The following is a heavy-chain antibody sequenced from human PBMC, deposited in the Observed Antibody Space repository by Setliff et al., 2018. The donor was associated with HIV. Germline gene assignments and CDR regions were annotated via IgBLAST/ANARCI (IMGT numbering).Heavy chain of an antibody. Sequence: SETLSLTCIVSGGSISSGSNYWSWIRQPAGKGLEWIGHIYTSGSTNYNPSLKSRVTISVDTSKNQFYLKLSSVTAADTAVYYCARGHCSGTNCYGVDYYGMDVWGQGTTVTVSS. J-gene: IGHJ6*02. V-gene: IGHV4-61*09. CDR3: ARGHCSGTNCYGVDYYGMDV. CDR2: IYTSGST. D-gene: IGHD2-2*01. CDR1: GGSISSGSNY.